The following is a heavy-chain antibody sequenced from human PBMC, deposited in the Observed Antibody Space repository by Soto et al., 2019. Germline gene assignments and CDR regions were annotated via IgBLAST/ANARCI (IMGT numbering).Heavy chain of an antibody. CDR3: ARGLSGYSYGRHYYGMDV. Sequence: SETLSLTCTVSGGSISSGGYYWSWIRQHPGKGLEWIGYIYYSGSTYYNPSLKSRVTISVDTSKNQFSLKLSSVTAADTALYYCARGLSGYSYGRHYYGMDVWGQGTTVTVSS. CDR1: GGSISSGGYY. J-gene: IGHJ6*02. V-gene: IGHV4-31*03. D-gene: IGHD5-18*01. CDR2: IYYSGST.